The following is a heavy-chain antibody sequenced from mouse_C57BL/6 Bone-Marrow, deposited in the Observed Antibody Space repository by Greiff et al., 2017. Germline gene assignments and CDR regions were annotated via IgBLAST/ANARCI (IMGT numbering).Heavy chain of an antibody. CDR3: ARGYDYDYAMDY. CDR1: GYSFTDYN. J-gene: IGHJ4*01. Sequence: EVQLQQSGPELVKPGASVKISCKASGYSFTDYNMNWVKQSNGKSLEWIGVINPNYGTTRYNQKFKGKATLTVDQSSSTAYMQLHSLTSEDSVVYYCARGYDYDYAMDYWGQGTSVTVSS. V-gene: IGHV1-39*01. D-gene: IGHD2-4*01. CDR2: INPNYGTT.